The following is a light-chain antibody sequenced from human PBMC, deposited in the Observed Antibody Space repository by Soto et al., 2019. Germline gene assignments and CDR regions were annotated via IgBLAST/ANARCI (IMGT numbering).Light chain of an antibody. J-gene: IGKJ2*01. CDR2: LGS. V-gene: IGKV2-28*01. CDR1: QSLLHSNGYNY. Sequence: DIVMTQSPLSLPVTPGEPASISCRSSQSLLHSNGYNYLDWYLQKPGQSPQVLIYLGSIRASGVPDRFSGSGSGTDFTLKISRVEAEDVGVYYCMQTLQTPAFGQGTKLEIK. CDR3: MQTLQTPA.